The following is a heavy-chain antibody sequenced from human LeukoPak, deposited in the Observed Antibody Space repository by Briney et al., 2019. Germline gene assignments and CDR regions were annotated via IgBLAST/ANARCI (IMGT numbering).Heavy chain of an antibody. CDR3: AKNKGRYYTSRWAGLGDT. Sequence: GGSLRLSCAASGFTFSDYGMNWVRQTPGKGLEWLAFIQNDGSNTFYADSVKGRFTISRDNSKNTLYLQMTSLRVDDTSIYFLAKNKGRYYTSRWAGLGDTWGQGTPGTGSS. D-gene: IGHD6-13*01. CDR2: IQNDGSNT. V-gene: IGHV3-30*02. J-gene: IGHJ5*01. CDR1: GFTFSDYG.